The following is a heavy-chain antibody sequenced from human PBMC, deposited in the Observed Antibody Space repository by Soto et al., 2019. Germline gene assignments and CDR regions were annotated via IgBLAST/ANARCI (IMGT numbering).Heavy chain of an antibody. CDR3: ARVDTAMVTTYYYGMDV. V-gene: IGHV1-69*13. Sequence: SVKVSCKASGYTFTGYYMHWVRQAPGQGLEWMGGIIPIFGTANYAQKFQGRVTITADESTSTAYMELSSLRSEDTAVYYCARVDTAMVTTYYYGMDVWGQGTTVTVSS. J-gene: IGHJ6*02. D-gene: IGHD5-18*01. CDR1: GYTFTGYY. CDR2: IIPIFGTA.